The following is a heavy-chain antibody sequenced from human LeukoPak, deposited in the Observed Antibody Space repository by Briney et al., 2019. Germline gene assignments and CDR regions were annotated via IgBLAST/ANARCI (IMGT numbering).Heavy chain of an antibody. V-gene: IGHV3-30-3*01. CDR2: ISYDGSNK. Sequence: PGRSLRLSCAASGFTFSSYAMHWVRQAPGKGLEWVAVISYDGSNKYYADSVKGRFTISRDNSKNTLYLQMNSLRAEDTAVYYCASGAVATGLSWGQGTLATVSS. CDR1: GFTFSSYA. D-gene: IGHD5-12*01. CDR3: ASGAVATGLS. J-gene: IGHJ5*02.